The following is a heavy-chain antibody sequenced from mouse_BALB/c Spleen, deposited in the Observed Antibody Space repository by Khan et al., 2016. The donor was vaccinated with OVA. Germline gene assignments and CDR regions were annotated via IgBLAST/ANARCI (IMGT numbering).Heavy chain of an antibody. J-gene: IGHJ4*01. D-gene: IGHD2-10*01. V-gene: IGHV2-6-1*01. CDR1: GFSLANYG. Sequence: QVQLKESGPGLVAPSQSLSITCTISGFSLANYGVHWVRQPPGKGLEWLVLMWGDGSTSYYSVLKSRLTVSTDNSRSQVFLKMNSLQTDDTAMYFCARQPYYHYNVMDYWGQGTSVTVSS. CDR2: MWGDGST. CDR3: ARQPYYHYNVMDY.